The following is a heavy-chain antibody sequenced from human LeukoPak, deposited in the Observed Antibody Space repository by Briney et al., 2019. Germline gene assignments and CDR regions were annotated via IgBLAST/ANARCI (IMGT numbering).Heavy chain of an antibody. CDR1: GFTFSSYS. CDR3: ARGKLTRGAFDI. V-gene: IGHV3-21*01. Sequence: TGGSLRLSCAASGFTFSSYSMNWVRQAPGKGLEWVSSISSSSSYIYYADSVKGRFTISRDNAKNSLYLQMNSLRAEDTAVYYCARGKLTRGAFDIWGQGTMVTVSS. D-gene: IGHD2-2*01. CDR2: ISSSSSYI. J-gene: IGHJ3*02.